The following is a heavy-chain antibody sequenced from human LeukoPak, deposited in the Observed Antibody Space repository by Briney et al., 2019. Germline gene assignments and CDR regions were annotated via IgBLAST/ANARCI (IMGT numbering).Heavy chain of an antibody. CDR1: GCTLTELS. V-gene: IGHV1-24*01. D-gene: IGHD3-10*01. Sequence: ASVKVSCKDSGCTLTELSMHWVRQAPGKELEWMAGFDPEDGETIYAQKFQGRVTMTEDTSTDTAYMELSSLRSEDTAVYYCATRDNYGSGTFLFDNWGQGSLVTVSS. CDR2: FDPEDGET. J-gene: IGHJ4*02. CDR3: ATRDNYGSGTFLFDN.